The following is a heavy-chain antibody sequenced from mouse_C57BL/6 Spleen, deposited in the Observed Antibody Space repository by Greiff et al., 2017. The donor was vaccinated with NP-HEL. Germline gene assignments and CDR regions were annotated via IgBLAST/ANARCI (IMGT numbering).Heavy chain of an antibody. V-gene: IGHV5-17*01. J-gene: IGHJ2*01. Sequence: EVKVVESGGGLVKPGGSLKLSCAASRFTFSDYGMHWVRQAPEKGLEWVAYISSGSSTIYYADTVKGRFTISRDNAKNTLFLQMTSLRSEDTAMYYCARNYYYGSTHFDYWGQGTTLTVSS. D-gene: IGHD1-1*01. CDR2: ISSGSSTI. CDR1: RFTFSDYG. CDR3: ARNYYYGSTHFDY.